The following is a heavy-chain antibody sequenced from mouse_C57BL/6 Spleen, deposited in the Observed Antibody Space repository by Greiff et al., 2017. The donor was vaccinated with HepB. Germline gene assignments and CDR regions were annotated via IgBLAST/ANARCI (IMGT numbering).Heavy chain of an antibody. CDR1: GFTFSSYT. CDR3: ARLELGRGFAY. Sequence: EVKVVESGGGLVKPGGSLKLSCAASGFTFSSYTMSWVRQTPEKRLEWVATISGGGGNTYYPDSVKGRFTISRDNAKNTLYQQMSSLRSEDTALYYCARLELGRGFAYWGQGTLVTVSA. D-gene: IGHD4-1*01. V-gene: IGHV5-9*01. CDR2: ISGGGGNT. J-gene: IGHJ3*01.